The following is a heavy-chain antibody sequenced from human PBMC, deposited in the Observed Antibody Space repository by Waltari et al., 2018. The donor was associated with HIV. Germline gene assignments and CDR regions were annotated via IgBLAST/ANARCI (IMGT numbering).Heavy chain of an antibody. CDR2: IRNKPSVYTT. V-gene: IGHV3-72*01. Sequence: EVQLVESGGGLVQPGGSLRLSCAASGLAFSDYHMDWVRQAPGNGLEGFVGIRNKPSVYTTEYASSVKGRFSISRDDSRNSLYLQMNSLKTEDTAVYYCTTSAIGNIFDNWGQGTLVTVSS. D-gene: IGHD1-1*01. CDR1: GLAFSDYH. J-gene: IGHJ4*02. CDR3: TTSAIGNIFDN.